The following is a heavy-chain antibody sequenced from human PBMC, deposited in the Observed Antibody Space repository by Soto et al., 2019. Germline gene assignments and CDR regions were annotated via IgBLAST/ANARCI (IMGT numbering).Heavy chain of an antibody. V-gene: IGHV4-39*01. D-gene: IGHD2-21*02. Sequence: SETLSLTCTVTGDSISSRSYYCGWIRQPPGRGLEWIGSIYYSGSTYNNPSLRSRVSMSIDTSKDQFSLKLTSVTAADTALYFCARQRTSVVTQAYFGLWGPGSLVTVSS. CDR2: IYYSGST. CDR1: GDSISSRSYY. CDR3: ARQRTSVVTQAYFGL. J-gene: IGHJ4*02.